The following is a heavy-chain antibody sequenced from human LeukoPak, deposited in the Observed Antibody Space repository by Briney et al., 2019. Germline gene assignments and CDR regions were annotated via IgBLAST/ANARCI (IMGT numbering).Heavy chain of an antibody. J-gene: IGHJ4*02. CDR2: ISGNGGST. V-gene: IGHV3-23*01. Sequence: GGSLRFSCAASGFTFSSYAMSWVRQAPGKGLEWVSTISGNGGSTYYADSVKGRFTISRDNSKNTLYLQMNSLRAEDTAVYYCATSYSSSSWGIFGYWGQGTLVTVSS. CDR3: ATSYSSSSWGIFGY. CDR1: GFTFSSYA. D-gene: IGHD6-6*01.